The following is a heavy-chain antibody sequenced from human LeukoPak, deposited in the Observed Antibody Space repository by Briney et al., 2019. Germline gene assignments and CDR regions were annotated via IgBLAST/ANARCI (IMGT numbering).Heavy chain of an antibody. D-gene: IGHD2-8*02. CDR3: GLVASGNWWFDP. J-gene: IGHJ5*02. V-gene: IGHV1-2*02. Sequence: ASVKVSCKASGYTFNAYYIHWVRQAPGQGLEWMGWINPNSGGTSYAQNLQGRVTLTGDTSITTSYMELTGLTSVDTAVYYCGLVASGNWWFDPWGQGTLVTVSS. CDR1: GYTFNAYY. CDR2: INPNSGGT.